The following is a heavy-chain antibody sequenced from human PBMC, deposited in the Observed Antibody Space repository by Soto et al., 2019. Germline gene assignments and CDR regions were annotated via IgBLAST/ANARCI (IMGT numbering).Heavy chain of an antibody. V-gene: IGHV3-23*01. Sequence: GGSLRLSCAVSGFTFSSYAMSWVRQAPGKGLEWVSVISGSGDSTYYADSVKGRFTISRDNSKNTLYLQMNSLRAEDTAVYYCAKGGGYTYGSLYFWGQGTTVTVSS. CDR2: ISGSGDST. CDR3: AKGGGYTYGSLYF. CDR1: GFTFSSYA. D-gene: IGHD5-18*01. J-gene: IGHJ6*02.